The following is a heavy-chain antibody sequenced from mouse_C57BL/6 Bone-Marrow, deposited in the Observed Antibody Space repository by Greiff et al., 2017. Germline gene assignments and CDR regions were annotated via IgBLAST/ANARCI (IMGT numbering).Heavy chain of an antibody. Sequence: VQLQQSGAELVRPGASVKLSCTASGFNIKDDYMHWVKQRPEQGLEWIGWIDPENGDTEYASKFQGKATITADASSNTAYLQLSSLTSEDTAVYYCTPYYGSSEWYFDVWGTGTTVTVSA. D-gene: IGHD1-1*01. J-gene: IGHJ1*03. V-gene: IGHV14-4*01. CDR1: GFNIKDDY. CDR3: TPYYGSSEWYFDV. CDR2: IDPENGDT.